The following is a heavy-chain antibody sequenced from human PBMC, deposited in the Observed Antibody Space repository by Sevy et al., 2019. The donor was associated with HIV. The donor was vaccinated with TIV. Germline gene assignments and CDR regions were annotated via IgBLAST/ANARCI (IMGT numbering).Heavy chain of an antibody. D-gene: IGHD2-8*01. CDR1: GFTFTDFA. Sequence: GGSLRLSCAASGFTFTDFAMHWVRQPPGKGLEWVSGITWNSGSIGYADSVKGRFTISRDNAKKSLFLQMNSLRVEDMALYYCVKGRGSLIRPNYFDSWGQGTLVTVSS. CDR3: VKGRGSLIRPNYFDS. J-gene: IGHJ4*02. V-gene: IGHV3-9*03. CDR2: ITWNSGSI.